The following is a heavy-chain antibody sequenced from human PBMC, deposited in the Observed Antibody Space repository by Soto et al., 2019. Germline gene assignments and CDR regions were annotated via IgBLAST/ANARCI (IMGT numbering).Heavy chain of an antibody. Sequence: QLQLQESGPGLVKPSETLSLTCTVSGASISSGSFYWGWIRQPPGKGLESIANIYYDGSTYYNPSLKSRLTISLATSTNQFSLNLSSVTAADTAVYYCASSHIVPRLLMYPYDYWGQGTLVTVSS. CDR1: GASISSGSFY. CDR3: ASSHIVPRLLMYPYDY. V-gene: IGHV4-39*01. CDR2: IYYDGST. D-gene: IGHD6-6*01. J-gene: IGHJ4*02.